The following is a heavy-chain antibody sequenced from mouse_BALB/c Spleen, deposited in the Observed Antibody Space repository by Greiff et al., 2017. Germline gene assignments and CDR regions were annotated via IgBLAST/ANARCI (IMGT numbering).Heavy chain of an antibody. CDR1: GFAFSSYD. CDR3: ARTGNRYAMDY. Sequence: EVMLVESGGGLVKPGGSLKLSCAASGFAFSSYDMSWVRQTPEKRLELVAAINSNGGSTYYPDTVKGRFTISRDNAKNTLYLQMSSLKSEDTALYYCARTGNRYAMDYWGQGTSVTVSS. J-gene: IGHJ4*01. V-gene: IGHV5-6-2*01. CDR2: INSNGGST. D-gene: IGHD2-1*01.